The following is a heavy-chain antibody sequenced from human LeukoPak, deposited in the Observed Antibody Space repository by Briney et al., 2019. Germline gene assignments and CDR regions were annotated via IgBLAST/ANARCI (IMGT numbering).Heavy chain of an antibody. Sequence: SETLSLTCTVSGGSISSYYWSWIRQPPGKGLEWIGYIYSSGSTNYNPSLKSRVTISVDTSKNQVSLKLRSVTAADTAVYFCARAPRGDYGERCFGPWGRGTRVTVSS. V-gene: IGHV4-59*01. CDR1: GGSISSYY. CDR2: IYSSGST. D-gene: IGHD4-17*01. J-gene: IGHJ5*02. CDR3: ARAPRGDYGERCFGP.